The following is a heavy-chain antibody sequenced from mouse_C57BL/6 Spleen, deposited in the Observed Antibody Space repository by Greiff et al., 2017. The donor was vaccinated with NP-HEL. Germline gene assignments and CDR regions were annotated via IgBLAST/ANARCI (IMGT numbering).Heavy chain of an antibody. Sequence: VQLKESVAELVRPGASVKLSCTASGFNIKNTYMHWVKQRPEQGLEWIGRIDPANGNTKYAPKFQGKATITADTSSNTAYLQLSSLTSEDTAIYYCARWDITTVVAMDYWGQGTSVTVSS. V-gene: IGHV14-3*01. D-gene: IGHD1-1*01. J-gene: IGHJ4*01. CDR2: IDPANGNT. CDR3: ARWDITTVVAMDY. CDR1: GFNIKNTY.